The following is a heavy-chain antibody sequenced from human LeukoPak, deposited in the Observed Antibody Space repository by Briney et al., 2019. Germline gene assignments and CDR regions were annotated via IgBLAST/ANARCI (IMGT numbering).Heavy chain of an antibody. CDR2: IFSGGGT. J-gene: IGHJ4*02. V-gene: IGHV3-53*01. CDR3: AKDVGKWESLHFFDY. CDR1: GFTVSSNY. D-gene: IGHD1-26*01. Sequence: GGSLRLSCAVSGFTVSSNYMSWVRQAPGKGLEWVSVIFSGGGTYYADSVKGRFTISRDNFKNTLYLQMNSLRAEDTAVYYCAKDVGKWESLHFFDYWGQGTLVTVSS.